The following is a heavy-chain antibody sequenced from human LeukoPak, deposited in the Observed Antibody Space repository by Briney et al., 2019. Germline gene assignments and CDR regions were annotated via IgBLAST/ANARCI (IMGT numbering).Heavy chain of an antibody. CDR2: ISGSGGST. CDR1: GFTFSSYA. D-gene: IGHD2-2*02. CDR3: ARTLYCSSTSCYTPDY. Sequence: GGSLRLSCAASGFTFSSYAMSWVRQAPGKGLEWVSAISGSGGSTYYADSVKGRFTISRDNSKNTLYLQMNSLRAEDTAVYYCARTLYCSSTSCYTPDYWGQGTLVTVSS. V-gene: IGHV3-23*01. J-gene: IGHJ4*02.